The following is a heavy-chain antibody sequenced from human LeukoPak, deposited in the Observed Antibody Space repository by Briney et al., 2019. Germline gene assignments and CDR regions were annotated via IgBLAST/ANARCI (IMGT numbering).Heavy chain of an antibody. V-gene: IGHV1-18*01. CDR3: ARDDKSGSWSWFAP. CDR1: GYTFTSYG. D-gene: IGHD1-26*01. J-gene: IGHJ5*02. Sequence: RRASVKVSCKASGYTFTSYGISWVRQAPGQGLEWLGWMSAYNGNTNYAEKLQGRVTMTTDTSTGTAYMELRSLRSDDTAVYYCARDDKSGSWSWFAPWGQGTLVTVSS. CDR2: MSAYNGNT.